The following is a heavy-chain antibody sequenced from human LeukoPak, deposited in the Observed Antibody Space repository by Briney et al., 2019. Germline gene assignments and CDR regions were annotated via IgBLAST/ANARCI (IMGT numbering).Heavy chain of an antibody. J-gene: IGHJ3*02. CDR1: GYTFTGYY. Sequence: GASVKVSCKASGYTFTGYYMHWVRQAPGQGLEWMGWINPNSGGTNYAQKFQGRVTMTRDTSISTAYMELSRLRSDDTAVYYCARDRYHIVVVEDFQLRGAFDIWGQGTMVTVSS. CDR2: INPNSGGT. V-gene: IGHV1-2*02. CDR3: ARDRYHIVVVEDFQLRGAFDI. D-gene: IGHD2-21*01.